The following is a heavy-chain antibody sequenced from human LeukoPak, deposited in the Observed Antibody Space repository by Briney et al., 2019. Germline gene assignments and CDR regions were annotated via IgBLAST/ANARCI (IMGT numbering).Heavy chain of an antibody. J-gene: IGHJ6*03. CDR2: IYYSGST. V-gene: IGHV4-39*01. Sequence: PSQTLSLTCTVSGGSISSGGYYWSWIRQHPGKGLEWIGSIYYSGSTYYNPSLKSRVTISVDTSKNQFSLKLSSVTAADTAVYYCARQEGTRTIYYYYYMDVWGKGTTVTVSS. CDR3: ARQEGTRTIYYYYYMDV. CDR1: GGSISSGGYY. D-gene: IGHD2-2*01.